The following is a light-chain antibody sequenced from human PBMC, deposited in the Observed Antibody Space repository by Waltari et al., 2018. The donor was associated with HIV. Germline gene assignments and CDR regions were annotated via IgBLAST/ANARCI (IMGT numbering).Light chain of an antibody. Sequence: QSVLTQPPSVSAAPGQKVTISCSGSNSTIGNNYVSWYQQLPGTAPKLLIYDKNKGPAGIPDRFSGSKSGTSTTLGITGLQTGDEADYYCGSWDSSLSGVVFGGGTKLTVL. V-gene: IGLV1-51*01. CDR2: DKN. CDR1: NSTIGNNY. J-gene: IGLJ2*01. CDR3: GSWDSSLSGVV.